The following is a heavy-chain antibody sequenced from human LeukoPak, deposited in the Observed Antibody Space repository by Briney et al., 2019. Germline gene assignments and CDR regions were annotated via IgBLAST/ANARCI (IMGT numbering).Heavy chain of an antibody. D-gene: IGHD3-22*01. J-gene: IGHJ4*02. V-gene: IGHV1-2*02. CDR3: ARVALDPYYYDSGGYYYFDY. CDR2: INPNSGGT. Sequence: ASVKVSCKASGYTFTGYYMHWVRQAPGQGLEWMGWINPNSGGTNYAQKFQGRVTMTRDTSISTAYMELSRLRSDDTAVYYCARVALDPYYYDSGGYYYFDYWGQGTLVTVSS. CDR1: GYTFTGYY.